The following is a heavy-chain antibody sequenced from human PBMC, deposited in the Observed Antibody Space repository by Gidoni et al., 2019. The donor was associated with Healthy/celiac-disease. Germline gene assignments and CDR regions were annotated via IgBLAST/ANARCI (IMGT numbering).Heavy chain of an antibody. CDR3: ARMAYCSSTSCYHHYYYYGMDV. D-gene: IGHD2-2*01. CDR1: GGSFSGYY. V-gene: IGHV4-34*01. CDR2: INHSGST. Sequence: QVQLQQWGAGLLKPSETLSLTCAVYGGSFSGYYWSWIRQPPGKGLEWIGEINHSGSTNYNPSLKSRVTISVDTSKNQFSLKLSSVTAADTAVYYCARMAYCSSTSCYHHYYYYGMDVWGQGTTVTVSS. J-gene: IGHJ6*02.